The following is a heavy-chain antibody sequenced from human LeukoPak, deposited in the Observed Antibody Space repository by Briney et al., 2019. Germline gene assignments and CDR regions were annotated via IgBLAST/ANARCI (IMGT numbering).Heavy chain of an antibody. CDR2: INHSGST. D-gene: IGHD3-3*01. Sequence: SETLSLICAVYGGSFSAYYWNWIRQSPGKALEWIGEINHSGSTKYNPSLKSRVTISVDTSKNQFSLKLSSVTAADTAVYYCACFHYDFWSGYYTSSWFDPWGQGILVTVSS. CDR3: ACFHYDFWSGYYTSSWFDP. V-gene: IGHV4-34*01. CDR1: GGSFSAYY. J-gene: IGHJ5*02.